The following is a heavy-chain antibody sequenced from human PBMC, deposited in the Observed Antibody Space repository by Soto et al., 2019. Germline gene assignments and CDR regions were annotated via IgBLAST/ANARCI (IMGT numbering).Heavy chain of an antibody. Sequence: SXKVSCKTSGYTXITYDIDLVRQAPGQGLEGIGWMNPNSCDKGYAQKFLGRINMTRDSYIRTVYMELRSLNSEDTAVYYCARVNYYGSGSYQDFFYFYALDVWGQGTTGTVSS. CDR1: GYTXITYD. D-gene: IGHD3-10*01. J-gene: IGHJ6*02. CDR2: MNPNSCDK. CDR3: ARVNYYGSGSYQDFFYFYALDV. V-gene: IGHV1-8*01.